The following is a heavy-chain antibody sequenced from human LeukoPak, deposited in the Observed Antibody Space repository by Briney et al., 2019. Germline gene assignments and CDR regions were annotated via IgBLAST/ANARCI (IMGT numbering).Heavy chain of an antibody. Sequence: GGSLRLSCAASGFTFSSYAMHWVRQAPGKGLEYVSAISSNGGSTYYANSVKGRFTISRDNSKNTLYLQMGSLRAEDMAVYYCARANWRWYYDSSGYPDYWGQGTLVTVSS. J-gene: IGHJ4*02. V-gene: IGHV3-64*01. CDR2: ISSNGGST. CDR3: ARANWRWYYDSSGYPDY. CDR1: GFTFSSYA. D-gene: IGHD3-22*01.